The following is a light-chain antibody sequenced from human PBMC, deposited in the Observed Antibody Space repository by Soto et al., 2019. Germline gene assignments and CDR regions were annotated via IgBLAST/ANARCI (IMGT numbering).Light chain of an antibody. J-gene: IGKJ2*01. Sequence: DIQITQSPSTLSAYVGDRVTITCRTSQSISSWLAWYQQRPGEAPKLLIYQTSTLETGVPSRFSGSGSGTEFTLTINSLQPDDFATYFCQQYDYFPNTFGQGTKLEI. V-gene: IGKV1-5*03. CDR1: QSISSW. CDR2: QTS. CDR3: QQYDYFPNT.